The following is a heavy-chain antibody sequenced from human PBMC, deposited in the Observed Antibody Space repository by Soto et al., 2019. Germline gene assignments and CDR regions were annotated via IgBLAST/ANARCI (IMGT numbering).Heavy chain of an antibody. V-gene: IGHV3-15*07. CDR2: IKSKTDSGTT. D-gene: IGHD2-2*01. J-gene: IGHJ6*03. CDR1: GFTFSNAW. CDR3: ARVRSSSYYYYYMDV. Sequence: PGGSLRLSCAASGFTFSNAWMNWVRQAPGKGLEWVGRIKSKTDSGTTDYAAPVKGRFTISRDDSKNTLYLQLNSVTPEDTAVYYCARVRSSSYYYYYMDVWGKGTTVTVSS.